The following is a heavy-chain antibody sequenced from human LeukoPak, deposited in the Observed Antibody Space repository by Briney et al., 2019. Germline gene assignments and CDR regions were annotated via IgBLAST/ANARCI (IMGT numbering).Heavy chain of an antibody. J-gene: IGHJ4*02. CDR1: GFTFSTYS. CDR3: AKGGKWDVTPFDY. V-gene: IGHV3-23*01. CDR2: ISGGGGST. D-gene: IGHD1-26*01. Sequence: GSLRLSCAASGFTFSTYSMNWVRQAPGKGLEWVSTISGGGGSTYYADSVKGRFTISRDNSKNTLYLQVNSLRAEDTAVYYCAKGGKWDVTPFDYWGQGTLVTVSS.